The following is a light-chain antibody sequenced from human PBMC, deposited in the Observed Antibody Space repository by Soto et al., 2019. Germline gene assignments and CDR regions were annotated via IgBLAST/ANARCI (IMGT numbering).Light chain of an antibody. V-gene: IGKV3-15*01. CDR3: QQYDNWPRT. J-gene: IGKJ1*01. CDR1: QDISSN. Sequence: EIVMTQSPNTLSVSPGERGTRSCRASQDISSNLAWYQQKPGQTPRLLIHGASTRATGIPARFSGSGSGTRFTLTIASLQSEDFAVYYCQQYDNWPRTFG. CDR2: GAS.